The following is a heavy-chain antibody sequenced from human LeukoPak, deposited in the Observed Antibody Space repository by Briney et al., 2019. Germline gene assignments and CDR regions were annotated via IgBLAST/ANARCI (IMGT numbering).Heavy chain of an antibody. CDR3: ARVAGELIGANWFDP. CDR1: GGTFTSYA. D-gene: IGHD3-10*01. Sequence: SVKVSCKASGGTFTSYASSWVRQAPGQALEWMGGSIPSFGTANYAQKFQGRVTITADESTSTAYMELSSLRSEDTAVYYCARVAGELIGANWFDPWGQGTLVTVSS. J-gene: IGHJ5*02. CDR2: SIPSFGTA. V-gene: IGHV1-69*13.